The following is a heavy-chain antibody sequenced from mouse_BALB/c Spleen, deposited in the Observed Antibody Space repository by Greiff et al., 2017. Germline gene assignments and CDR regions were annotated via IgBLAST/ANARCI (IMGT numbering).Heavy chain of an antibody. CDR3: ARSVGEGAMDY. Sequence: QVQLQQSGAELMKPGASVKISCKATGYTFSSYWIEWVKQRPGHGLEWIGEILPGSGSTNYNEKFKGKATFTADTSSNTAYMQLSSLTSEDSAVYYCARSVGEGAMDYWGQGTSVTVSS. D-gene: IGHD3-1*01. CDR1: GYTFSSYW. CDR2: ILPGSGST. V-gene: IGHV1-9*01. J-gene: IGHJ4*01.